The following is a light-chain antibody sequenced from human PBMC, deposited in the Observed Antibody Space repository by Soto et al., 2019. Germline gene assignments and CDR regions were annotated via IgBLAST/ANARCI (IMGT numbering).Light chain of an antibody. V-gene: IGLV2-8*01. CDR3: SSSAAGYKYV. CDR2: EVN. Sequence: QSALTQPPSASGSPGQSVTISCTGSSSDVSGYEYVYWYQQYPGKVPKLMIYEVNKRPSGVPDRFSGSKFGNTASLTVSGLQAEDEAEYYCSSSAAGYKYVFGAGTKVTVL. J-gene: IGLJ1*01. CDR1: SSDVSGYEY.